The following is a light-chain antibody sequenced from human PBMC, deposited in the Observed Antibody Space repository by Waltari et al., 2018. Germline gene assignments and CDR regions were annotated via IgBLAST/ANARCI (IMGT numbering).Light chain of an antibody. V-gene: IGKV3-20*01. CDR2: GAS. Sequence: VLTQSPDSLSLPPGERVSLSCRARHTIKTYLAWYQHRPGQPPRLLIHGASSRAAGIPDRFSGSGSGTDFTLTISRLEPEDVAVYYCQQYGTSPPHTFGQGTKLEIK. J-gene: IGKJ2*01. CDR1: HTIKTY. CDR3: QQYGTSPPHT.